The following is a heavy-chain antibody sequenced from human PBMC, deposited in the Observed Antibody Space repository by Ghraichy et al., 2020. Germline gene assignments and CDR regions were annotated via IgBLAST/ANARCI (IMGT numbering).Heavy chain of an antibody. V-gene: IGHV3-7*01. CDR2: IKQDGSEE. J-gene: IGHJ4*02. Sequence: GDSLNISCAASGFTFNTYWMSWVRQAPGKGLEWVANIKQDGSEENYVDSVKGRFTISRDNAKNSLFLQMNSLRAEDTAVYYCTRNKVKNDFWGQGTLVIVSS. CDR3: TRNKVKNDF. CDR1: GFTFNTYW. D-gene: IGHD2-21*01.